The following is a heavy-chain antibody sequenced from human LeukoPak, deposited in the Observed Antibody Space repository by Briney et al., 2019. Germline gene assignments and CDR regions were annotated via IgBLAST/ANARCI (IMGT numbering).Heavy chain of an antibody. J-gene: IGHJ6*03. V-gene: IGHV4-61*02. Sequence: SETLSLTCTVSGGSTSSGSYYWSWIRQPAGKGLEWIGRIYTSGSTNYNPSLKSRVTMSVDTSKHQFYLKLSSVTAADTAVYYCARDRADLYYDILTGYYYPSSYYYMDVWGKGTTVTISS. CDR1: GGSTSSGSYY. D-gene: IGHD3-9*01. CDR3: ARDRADLYYDILTGYYYPSSYYYMDV. CDR2: IYTSGST.